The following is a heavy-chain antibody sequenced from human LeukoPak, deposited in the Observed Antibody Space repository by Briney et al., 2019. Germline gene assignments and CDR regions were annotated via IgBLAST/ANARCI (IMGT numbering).Heavy chain of an antibody. J-gene: IGHJ3*02. CDR1: GGTFSSYA. V-gene: IGHV1-69*13. D-gene: IGHD2-2*01. Sequence: SVKVSCKASGGTFSSYAISWVRQAPGQGLEWMGGIIPIFGTANYAQKFQGRVTITADESTSTAYMELSSLRSEDTAVYYCARVKVVVVPAAALGAFDIWGQGTMVTVSS. CDR3: ARVKVVVVPAAALGAFDI. CDR2: IIPIFGTA.